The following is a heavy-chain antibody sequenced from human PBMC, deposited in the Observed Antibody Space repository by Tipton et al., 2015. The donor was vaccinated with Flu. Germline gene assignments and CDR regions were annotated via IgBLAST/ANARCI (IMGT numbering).Heavy chain of an antibody. J-gene: IGHJ3*02. D-gene: IGHD6-13*01. Sequence: TLSLTCTVSGGSISSYYWSWIRQPPGKGLEWIGYIYYSGSTNYNPSLKSRVTISVDTSKNQFSLKLSSVTAADTAVYYCARESSGLAAAFGAFDIWGQGTMVTVSS. V-gene: IGHV4-59*01. CDR3: ARESSGLAAAFGAFDI. CDR1: GGSISSYY. CDR2: IYYSGST.